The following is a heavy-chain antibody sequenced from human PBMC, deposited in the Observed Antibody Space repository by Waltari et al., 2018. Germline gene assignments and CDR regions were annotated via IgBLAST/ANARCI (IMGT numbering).Heavy chain of an antibody. D-gene: IGHD6-19*01. CDR3: AKGKASGLVDWFDH. J-gene: IGHJ5*02. Sequence: EVQLLESGGGLVQPGGSLRLSCAASGFTFSKYALMWVRQAPGKGLEWVSSITGGGGATFYADSVKGRFTISRDNSKNTLYVQMHSLRVDDSAIYYCAKGKASGLVDWFDHWGQGTLVTVSS. V-gene: IGHV3-23*01. CDR1: GFTFSKYA. CDR2: ITGGGGAT.